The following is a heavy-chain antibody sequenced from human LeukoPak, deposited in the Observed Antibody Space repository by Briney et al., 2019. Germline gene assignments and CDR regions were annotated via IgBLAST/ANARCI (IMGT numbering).Heavy chain of an antibody. D-gene: IGHD3-22*01. J-gene: IGHJ4*02. CDR2: INPNSGGT. V-gene: IGHV1-2*02. CDR3: ARALYYYDSSGSIGGY. CDR1: GYTFTGYY. Sequence: ASVKVSCKASGYTFTGYYMHWVRQAPGQGLKWMGWINPNSGGTNYAQKFQGRVTMTRDTSISTAYMELSRLRSDDTAVYYCARALYYYDSSGSIGGYWGQGTLVTVSS.